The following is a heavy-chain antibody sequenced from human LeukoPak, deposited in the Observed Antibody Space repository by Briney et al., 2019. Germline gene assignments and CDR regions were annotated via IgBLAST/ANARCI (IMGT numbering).Heavy chain of an antibody. CDR1: GFTFDDYA. CDR2: ISWNSGSI. J-gene: IGHJ4*02. D-gene: IGHD2-2*01. CDR3: AKEGYCSSTSCFYFDY. Sequence: GRSLRLSCAASGFTFDDYAMHWVRQAPGKGLEWVSGISWNSGSIGYADSVKGRFTISRDNAKNSLYLQMNSPRAEDTALYYCAKEGYCSSTSCFYFDYWGQGTLVTVSS. V-gene: IGHV3-9*01.